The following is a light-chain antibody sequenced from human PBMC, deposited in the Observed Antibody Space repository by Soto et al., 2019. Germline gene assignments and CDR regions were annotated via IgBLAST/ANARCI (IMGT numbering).Light chain of an antibody. V-gene: IGKV1-5*03. CDR2: TAS. CDR1: QTISIW. CDR3: QQYNSGWT. Sequence: DIRMTQSPSTLSASVGDRVTITCRASQTISIWLAWYQQKPGKAPKLLIYTASNLEDRVPSRFSGSGSGTEFTLTISSLQPDDFATYYCQQYNSGWTFGQGTKVEL. J-gene: IGKJ1*01.